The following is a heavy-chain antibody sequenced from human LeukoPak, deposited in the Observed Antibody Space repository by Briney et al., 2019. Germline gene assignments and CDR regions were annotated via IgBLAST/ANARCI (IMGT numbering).Heavy chain of an antibody. CDR1: GGSISSYY. CDR3: VRGESGIQENSFDI. J-gene: IGHJ3*02. Sequence: SETLSLTCTVSGGSISSYYWSWIRQPPGKGLEWIGYIYYSGSTNYNPSLKSRVTISVDTSKNQFSLKLSSVTAADTAVYYCVRGESGIQENSFDIWGQGTLVTVSS. CDR2: IYYSGST. D-gene: IGHD2/OR15-2a*01. V-gene: IGHV4-59*01.